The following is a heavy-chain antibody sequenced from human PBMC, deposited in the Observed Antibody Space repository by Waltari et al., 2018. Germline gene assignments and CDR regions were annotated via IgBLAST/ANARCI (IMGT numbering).Heavy chain of an antibody. D-gene: IGHD4-17*01. CDR1: GGSFSGYY. V-gene: IGHV4-34*01. Sequence: QVQLQQWGAGLLKPSETLSLTCAVYGGSFSGYYWSWIRQPPGKGLEWIGEINHSGSTNYNPSLKRRVTISVDTAKNQFSLKLSSVTAADTAVYYCARTKGYGDYATHWGQGTLVTVSS. CDR3: ARTKGYGDYATH. J-gene: IGHJ4*02. CDR2: INHSGST.